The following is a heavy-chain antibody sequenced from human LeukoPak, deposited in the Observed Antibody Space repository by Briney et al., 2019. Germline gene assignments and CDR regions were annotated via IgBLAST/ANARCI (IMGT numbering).Heavy chain of an antibody. J-gene: IGHJ4*02. V-gene: IGHV4-4*07. Sequence: SETLSLTCTVSGDSISGFYWSWIRQPAGKGLEWTGRINTSGSTNYKPSLKSRVTMSVDTSKNQFSLKLSPVTAADTAVYYCARDRSYGPDHWGQGTLVTVSS. CDR2: INTSGST. CDR3: ARDRSYGPDH. CDR1: GDSISGFY. D-gene: IGHD5-18*01.